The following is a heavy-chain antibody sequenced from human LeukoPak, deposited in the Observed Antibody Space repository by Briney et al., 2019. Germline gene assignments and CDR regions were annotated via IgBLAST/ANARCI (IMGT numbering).Heavy chain of an antibody. D-gene: IGHD2-15*01. CDR2: INPNSGGT. CDR3: ALCSGGSCYLFDY. Sequence: ASVKVSCKASGYTFTGCYMHWVRQAPGQGLEWMGWINPNSGGTSYAQKFQGRVTMTRDTSISTAYMELSRLRSDDTAVYYCALCSGGSCYLFDYWGQGTLVTVSS. J-gene: IGHJ4*02. CDR1: GYTFTGCY. V-gene: IGHV1-2*02.